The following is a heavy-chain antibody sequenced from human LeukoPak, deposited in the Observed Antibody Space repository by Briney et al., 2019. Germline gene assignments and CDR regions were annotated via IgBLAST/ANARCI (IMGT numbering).Heavy chain of an antibody. D-gene: IGHD3-10*01. CDR1: GYTFTGYY. Sequence: ASVKVSCKASGYTFTGYYMHWVRQAPGQGLEWIGWINPNSGGTNYAQKFQGRVAMTRDTSISTAYMELSRLRSDDTAVYYCARDVRYYGSGSYYSPRPWFDPWGQGTLVTVSS. J-gene: IGHJ5*02. CDR2: INPNSGGT. V-gene: IGHV1-2*02. CDR3: ARDVRYYGSGSYYSPRPWFDP.